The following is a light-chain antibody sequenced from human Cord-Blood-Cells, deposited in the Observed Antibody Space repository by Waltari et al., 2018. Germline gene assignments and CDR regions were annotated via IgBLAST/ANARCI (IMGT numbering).Light chain of an antibody. CDR2: RNN. CDR3: AAWDDSLSGQWV. Sequence: QSVLTQPPSASGTPGQRVTISCSGSSSNIGSNYVYWYQQLPGTAPKLLIYRNNQRPSGVPDRFSGSKSGTSASLAISGLRSEDDADYYCAAWDDSLSGQWVFGGGTKLTVL. J-gene: IGLJ3*02. V-gene: IGLV1-47*01. CDR1: SSNIGSNY.